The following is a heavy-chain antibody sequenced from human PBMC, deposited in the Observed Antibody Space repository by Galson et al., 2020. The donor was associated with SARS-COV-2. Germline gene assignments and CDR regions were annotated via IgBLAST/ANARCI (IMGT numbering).Heavy chain of an antibody. CDR1: GFTVSSNY. Sequence: GGSLRLSCAASGFTVSSNYMSWVRQAPGKGLEWVSVIYSGGSTYYADSVKGRFTIPRDNSKNTLYLQMNSLRAEDTAVYYCARGPDIVLMVYAEVYVDVWGKGTTVTVSS. CDR2: IYSGGST. J-gene: IGHJ6*03. CDR3: ARGPDIVLMVYAEVYVDV. D-gene: IGHD2-8*01. V-gene: IGHV3-53*01.